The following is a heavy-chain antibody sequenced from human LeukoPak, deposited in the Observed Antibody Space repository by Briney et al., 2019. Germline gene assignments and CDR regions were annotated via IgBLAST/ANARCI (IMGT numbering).Heavy chain of an antibody. CDR3: ASRGYSYGYTSNWFDP. CDR1: GGSFSGYY. Sequence: SETLSLTCAVYGGSFSGYYWSWIRQPPGKGLEWIGEINHSGSTNYNPSLKSRVTISVDTSKNQFSLKLSSVTAADTAVYYCASRGYSYGYTSNWFDPWGQGTLVTVSS. D-gene: IGHD5-18*01. J-gene: IGHJ5*02. CDR2: INHSGST. V-gene: IGHV4-34*01.